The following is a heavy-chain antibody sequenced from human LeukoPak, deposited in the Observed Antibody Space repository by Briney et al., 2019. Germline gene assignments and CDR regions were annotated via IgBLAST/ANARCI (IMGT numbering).Heavy chain of an antibody. CDR2: INPNSGGT. D-gene: IGHD2-15*01. V-gene: IGHV1-2*02. CDR1: GYTFTGYY. J-gene: IGHJ5*02. CDR3: AKDERYCSGNTCSTGNWFDP. Sequence: ASVKVSCKASGYTFTGYYMHWVRQAPGQGLEWMGWINPNSGGTNYAQKFQGRVTMTRDTSINTAYVELSRLRSDDTAVYYCAKDERYCSGNTCSTGNWFDPWGPGTLVTVSS.